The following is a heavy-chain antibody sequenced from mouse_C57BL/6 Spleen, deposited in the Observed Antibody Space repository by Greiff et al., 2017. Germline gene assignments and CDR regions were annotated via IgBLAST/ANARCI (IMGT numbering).Heavy chain of an antibody. V-gene: IGHV1-52*01. J-gene: IGHJ3*01. CDR1: GYTFTSYW. CDR2: IDPSDSET. Sequence: QVQLQQPGAELVRPGSSVKLSCKASGYTFTSYWMHWVKQRPIQGLEWIGNIDPSDSETHYNQKFKDKATLTVDKSSSTAYMQLSSLTSEDSAVYYCAREGSYSNYPAWFAYWGQGTLVTVSA. CDR3: AREGSYSNYPAWFAY. D-gene: IGHD2-5*01.